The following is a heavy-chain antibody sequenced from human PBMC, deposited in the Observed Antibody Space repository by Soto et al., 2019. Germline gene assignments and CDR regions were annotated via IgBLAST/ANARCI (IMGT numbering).Heavy chain of an antibody. Sequence: QVQLQQWGAGLLKPSETLSLTCAVYGGSFSGYYWSWIRQPPGKGLEWIGEINHSGSTNYNPSLKSRVTISVDTSKNQFSLKLSSVTAADTAVYYCARGGYYYGSGSYLDYWGLGTLVTVSS. J-gene: IGHJ4*02. CDR2: INHSGST. CDR3: ARGGYYYGSGSYLDY. D-gene: IGHD3-10*01. CDR1: GGSFSGYY. V-gene: IGHV4-34*01.